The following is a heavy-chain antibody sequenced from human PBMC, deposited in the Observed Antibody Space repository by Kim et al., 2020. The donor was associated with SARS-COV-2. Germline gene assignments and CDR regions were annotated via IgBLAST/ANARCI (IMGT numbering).Heavy chain of an antibody. CDR2: ISAYNGNT. CDR1: GYTFTSYG. J-gene: IGHJ6*02. Sequence: ASVKVSCKASGYTFTSYGISWVRQAPGQGLEWMGWISAYNGNTNYAQKLQGRVTMTTDTSTSTAYMELRSLRSDDTAVYYCARAPRYFDWFHNQYYYYYGMDVWGQGTTVTVSS. V-gene: IGHV1-18*04. D-gene: IGHD3-9*01. CDR3: ARAPRYFDWFHNQYYYYYGMDV.